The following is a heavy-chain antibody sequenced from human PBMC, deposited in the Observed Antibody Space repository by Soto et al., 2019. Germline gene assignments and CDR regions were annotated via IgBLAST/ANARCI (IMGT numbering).Heavy chain of an antibody. CDR1: GFTFSRHA. D-gene: IGHD6-19*01. CDR2: ISYDGNNK. CDR3: AKDRVVAGIGEFDF. V-gene: IGHV3-30*18. Sequence: GGSLRLSCAASGFTFSRHAIHWVRQAPGKGLEWVAVISYDGNNKYYEDSVKGRFTISRDNSKNTVSLQMNSLRAEDTAVYHCAKDRVVAGIGEFDFWGQGTLVTVSS. J-gene: IGHJ5*01.